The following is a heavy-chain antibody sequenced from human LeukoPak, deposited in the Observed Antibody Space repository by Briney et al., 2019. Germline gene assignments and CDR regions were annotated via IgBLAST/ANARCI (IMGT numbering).Heavy chain of an antibody. CDR1: GGTFSSYA. V-gene: IGHV1-69*05. J-gene: IGHJ3*02. CDR2: IIPIFGTA. D-gene: IGHD2-15*01. Sequence: GSSVTVSCKASGGTFSSYAISWVRQAPGQGLEWMGRIIPIFGTANYAQKFQGRVTITTDESTSTAYMELRNLSAEDTAVYYCASFMSIDVVVVAGGPGRIMDIWGQGTMVTVSS. CDR3: ASFMSIDVVVVAGGPGRIMDI.